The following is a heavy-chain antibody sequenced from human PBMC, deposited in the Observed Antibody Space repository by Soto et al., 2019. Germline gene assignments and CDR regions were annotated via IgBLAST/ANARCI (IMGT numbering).Heavy chain of an antibody. Sequence: QVQLVESGGGVVQPGRSLRLSCAASGFTFSSYGMHWVRQAPGKGLEWVAVITYDGSNKYYADSVKGRFTISRDNSTTTLYLQMNSLRAEDTAVYYCAPWFGAFDYWGQGTLVTVSS. CDR3: APWFGAFDY. V-gene: IGHV3-30*03. J-gene: IGHJ4*02. CDR2: ITYDGSNK. D-gene: IGHD3-10*01. CDR1: GFTFSSYG.